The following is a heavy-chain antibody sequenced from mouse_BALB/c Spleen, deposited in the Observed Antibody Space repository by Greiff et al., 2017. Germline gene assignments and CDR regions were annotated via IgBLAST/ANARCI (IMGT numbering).Heavy chain of an antibody. CDR3: ARWGDRYAMDY. CDR2: ISYSGST. D-gene: IGHD3-3*01. V-gene: IGHV3-2*02. J-gene: IGHJ4*01. CDR1: GYSITSDYA. Sequence: EVKLMESGPGLVKPSQSLSLTCTVTGYSITSDYAWNWIRQFPGNKLEWMGYISYSGSTSYNPSLKSRISITRDTSKNQFFLQLNSVTTEDTATYYCARWGDRYAMDYWGQGTSVTVSS.